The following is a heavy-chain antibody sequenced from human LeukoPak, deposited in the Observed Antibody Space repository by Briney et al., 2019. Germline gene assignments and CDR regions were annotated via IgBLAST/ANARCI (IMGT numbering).Heavy chain of an antibody. Sequence: GGSLRLSCAASGFSFSSYWMSWVRQAPGKGLEWVANIKEDGSEKNYVDSVKGRFTISRDNAKNSLYLQMNSLRAEDTAVYYCARKDSSPRTFDYWGQGTLVTVFS. D-gene: IGHD3-22*01. CDR1: GFSFSSYW. CDR3: ARKDSSPRTFDY. J-gene: IGHJ4*02. V-gene: IGHV3-7*01. CDR2: IKEDGSEK.